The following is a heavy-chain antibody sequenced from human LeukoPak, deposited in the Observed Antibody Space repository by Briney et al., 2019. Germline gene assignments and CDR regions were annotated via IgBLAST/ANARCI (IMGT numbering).Heavy chain of an antibody. V-gene: IGHV3-11*01. J-gene: IGHJ2*01. Sequence: GGSLRLSCAAFGFTFSDYYMTWIRQAPGKGLELVSYISNSAGSIYYADSVKGRFTISRDNARNSLFLQMTSLRAEDTAVYYCARRRYCSGGSCPSYWYFDLWGRGTLVTVSS. CDR1: GFTFSDYY. CDR2: ISNSAGSI. CDR3: ARRRYCSGGSCPSYWYFDL. D-gene: IGHD2-15*01.